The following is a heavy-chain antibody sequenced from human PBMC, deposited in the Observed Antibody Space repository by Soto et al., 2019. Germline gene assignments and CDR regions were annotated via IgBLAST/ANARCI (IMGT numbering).Heavy chain of an antibody. CDR1: GGTFSSYA. D-gene: IGHD3-10*01. J-gene: IGHJ5*02. CDR2: IIPIFGTA. V-gene: IGHV1-69*12. Sequence: QVQLVQSGAEVKKPGSSVKVSCKASGGTFSSYAISWVRQAPGQGLEWMGGIIPIFGTANYAQKFQGRVTITADESTSTAYMELSSLRSEDTAVYYCARVINTVRGVIPWFDPWGQGTLVTVSS. CDR3: ARVINTVRGVIPWFDP.